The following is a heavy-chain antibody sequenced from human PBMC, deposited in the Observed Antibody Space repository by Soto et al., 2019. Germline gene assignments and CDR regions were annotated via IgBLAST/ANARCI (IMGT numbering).Heavy chain of an antibody. CDR3: AKDTYYYGSSGYYQIDY. J-gene: IGHJ4*02. CDR1: GFTFDDYG. Sequence: GGSLRLSCAASGFTFDDYGMSWVRQAPGKGLEWVSGINWNGGSTGYADSVKGRFTISRDNAKNSLYLQMNSLRAEDTAVYYCAKDTYYYGSSGYYQIDYWGQGTLVTVSS. V-gene: IGHV3-20*04. D-gene: IGHD3-22*01. CDR2: INWNGGST.